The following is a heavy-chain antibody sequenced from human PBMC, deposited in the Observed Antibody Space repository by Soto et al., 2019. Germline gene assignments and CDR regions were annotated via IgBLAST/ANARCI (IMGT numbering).Heavy chain of an antibody. Sequence: SGPTLVNPTQTLTLTCTFSGFSRMTSGVGVGLIGDPPLKSLEWLALIYWNDYKRYSPSLKSRLTITKDTSKNQVVLTMTNMDPVDTATYYCAHSPSYDFWSGQGGHFDYWGQGTLVTVSS. CDR3: AHSPSYDFWSGQGGHFDY. CDR1: GFSRMTSGVG. V-gene: IGHV2-5*01. CDR2: IYWNDYK. J-gene: IGHJ4*02. D-gene: IGHD3-3*01.